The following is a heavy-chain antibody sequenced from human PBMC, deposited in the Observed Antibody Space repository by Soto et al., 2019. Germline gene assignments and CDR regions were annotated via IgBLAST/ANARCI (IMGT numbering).Heavy chain of an antibody. CDR2: ISRDGGTK. D-gene: IGHD4-17*01. J-gene: IGHJ4*02. V-gene: IGHV3-30*03. Sequence: QVQLVESGGGVVQPGRSLRLSCAVGGFTVSTYGMDWVRQAPGKRLKWVAVISRDGGTKYYADSVKGRFTISRDNSRNTLFLEMNSLRGDDMAVYYCTGEVASGYWGQGTLVTVSS. CDR1: GFTVSTYG. CDR3: TGEVASGY.